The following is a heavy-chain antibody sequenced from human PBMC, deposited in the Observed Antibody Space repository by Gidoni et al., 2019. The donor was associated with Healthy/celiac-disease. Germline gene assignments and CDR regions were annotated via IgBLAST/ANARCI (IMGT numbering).Heavy chain of an antibody. CDR3: ARVRLTGYPTYYFDY. J-gene: IGHJ4*02. CDR2: IYYSGST. V-gene: IGHV4-31*03. Sequence: QVQLQESGPGLVKPSQTLSLTCTVSGGSISRGGYYWSWIRQHPGKGLEWIGYIYYSGSTYYNPSLKSRVTISVDTSKNQFSLKLSSVTAADTAVYYCARVRLTGYPTYYFDYWGQGTLVTVSS. CDR1: GGSISRGGYY. D-gene: IGHD3-9*01.